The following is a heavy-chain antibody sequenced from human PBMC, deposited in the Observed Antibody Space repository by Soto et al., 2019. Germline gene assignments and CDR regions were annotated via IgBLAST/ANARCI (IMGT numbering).Heavy chain of an antibody. CDR2: IYPGDSDT. CDR3: AMRKRYSGSYYGS. Sequence: PGESLKISCKGSGYSFTSYWIGWVRQMPGKGLEWMGIIYPGDSDTRYSPSFQGQVTISADKSISTAYLQWSSLKASDTAMYYCAMRKRYSGSYYGSWGQGTLVTVSS. V-gene: IGHV5-51*01. CDR1: GYSFTSYW. J-gene: IGHJ5*02. D-gene: IGHD1-26*01.